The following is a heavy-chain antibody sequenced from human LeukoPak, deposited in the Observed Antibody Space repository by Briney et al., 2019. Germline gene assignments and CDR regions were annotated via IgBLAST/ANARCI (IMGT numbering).Heavy chain of an antibody. J-gene: IGHJ4*02. Sequence: SETLSLTCTVSGGSISSGDYYWSWIRQPPGKSLEWIGYIYYSGSTYYNPSLKSRVTISVDTSKNQFSLKLSSVTAADTAVYYCARVRYPGGFDYWGQGTLVTVSS. CDR1: GGSISSGDYY. D-gene: IGHD1-1*01. V-gene: IGHV4-30-4*01. CDR2: IYYSGST. CDR3: ARVRYPGGFDY.